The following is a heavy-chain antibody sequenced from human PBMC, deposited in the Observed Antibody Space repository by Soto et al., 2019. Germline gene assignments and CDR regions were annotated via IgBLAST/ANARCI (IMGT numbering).Heavy chain of an antibody. D-gene: IGHD2-21*02. J-gene: IGHJ4*02. CDR3: TRADSDVVILPDVRPLFAL. Sequence: QVQLVQSGAEVKKPGASVKVSCKTSGYDFFKYNMHWVRQAPGQGLEWMGVINPNGGYTRHAQKFQGRVLMTRDTSSKIVYMELSGLTSADTALYYCTRADSDVVILPDVRPLFALWGRGALVTVS. V-gene: IGHV1-46*01. CDR2: INPNGGYT. CDR1: GYDFFKYN.